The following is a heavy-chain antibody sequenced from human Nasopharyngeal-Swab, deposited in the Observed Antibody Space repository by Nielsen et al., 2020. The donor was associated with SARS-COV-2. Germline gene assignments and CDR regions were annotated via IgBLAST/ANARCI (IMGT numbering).Heavy chain of an antibody. CDR1: GFTFGDYA. Sequence: LKISCTTSGFTFGDYAMSWFRQAPGKGLEWVGVIRSKTYGGAPEYAASVKGRFTISRDGAESIAYLQMNSLETEDTGVYYCARSVGSFYGQGAFDIWGQGTMVTVSS. CDR3: ARSVGSFYGQGAFDI. V-gene: IGHV3-49*01. CDR2: IRSKTYGGAP. J-gene: IGHJ3*02. D-gene: IGHD1-26*01.